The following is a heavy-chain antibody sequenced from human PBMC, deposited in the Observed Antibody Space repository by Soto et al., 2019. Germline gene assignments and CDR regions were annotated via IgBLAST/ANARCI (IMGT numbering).Heavy chain of an antibody. CDR3: ARLSYYYDSSGYYHYYFDY. J-gene: IGHJ4*02. V-gene: IGHV4-59*01. D-gene: IGHD3-22*01. CDR2: IYYSGST. Sequence: PSETLSLTCTVSGGSISSYYWSWIRQPPGKGLEWIGYIYYSGSTNYNPSLKSRVTISVDTSKNQFSLKLSSVTAADTAVYYCARLSYYYDSSGYYHYYFDYWGQGTLVTAPQ. CDR1: GGSISSYY.